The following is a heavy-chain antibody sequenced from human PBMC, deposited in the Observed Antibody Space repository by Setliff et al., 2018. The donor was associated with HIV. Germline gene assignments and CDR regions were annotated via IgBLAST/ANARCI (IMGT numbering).Heavy chain of an antibody. CDR1: GGSTSTSGYY. V-gene: IGHV4-39*01. CDR2: IYSSGST. D-gene: IGHD3-10*01. CDR3: ATSAESGFGIHWGVFNI. Sequence: SETLSLTCTVSGGSTSTSGYYWGWIRQPPGKGREWIGSIYSSGSTYYNPSLKSRVTISVDTSKNQFSLKLMSVTAADTAVYYCATSAESGFGIHWGVFNIWGQGTRVTVSS. J-gene: IGHJ3*02.